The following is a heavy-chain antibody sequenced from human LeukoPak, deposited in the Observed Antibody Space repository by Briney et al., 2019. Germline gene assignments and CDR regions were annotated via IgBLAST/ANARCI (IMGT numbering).Heavy chain of an antibody. CDR3: ARRGYNYGLPFDY. V-gene: IGHV4-39*01. J-gene: IGHJ4*02. CDR2: IYYSGST. CDR1: GGSVSSGSYY. D-gene: IGHD5-18*01. Sequence: PSETLSLTCTVSGGSVSSGSYYWGWIRQPPGKGLEWIGNIYYSGSTYYNPSLKSRVTISADTSKNQFSLKLSSVTAADTAVYFCARRGYNYGLPFDYWGQGTLVTVSS.